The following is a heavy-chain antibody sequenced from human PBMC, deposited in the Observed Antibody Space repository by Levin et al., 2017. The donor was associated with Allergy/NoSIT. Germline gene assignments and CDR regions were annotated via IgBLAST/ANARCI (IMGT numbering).Heavy chain of an antibody. J-gene: IGHJ2*01. V-gene: IGHV4-39*01. D-gene: IGHD3-10*01. Sequence: GSLRLSCTVSGGSISSSSYYWGWIRQPPGTGLEWIGSIYYSGSTYYNPSLKSRVTISVDTSKNQFSLKLSSVTAADTAVYYCARRTSGAPRRYFDLWGRGTLVTVSS. CDR3: ARRTSGAPRRYFDL. CDR2: IYYSGST. CDR1: GGSISSSSYY.